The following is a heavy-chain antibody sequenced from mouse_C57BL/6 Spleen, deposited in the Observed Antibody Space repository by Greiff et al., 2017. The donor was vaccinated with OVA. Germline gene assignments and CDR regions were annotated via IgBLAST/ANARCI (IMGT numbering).Heavy chain of an antibody. D-gene: IGHD1-1*01. CDR1: GYTFTSYW. CDR2: IDPSDSYT. CDR3: GRDYGSSRRYYAMDY. J-gene: IGHJ4*01. V-gene: IGHV1-59*01. Sequence: QVQLQQPGAELVRPGTSVKLSCKASGYTFTSYWMHWVKQRPGQGLEWIGVIDPSDSYTNYNQKFKGKATLTVDTSSSTAYMQLSSLTSEDSAVYYCGRDYGSSRRYYAMDYWGQGTSVTVSS.